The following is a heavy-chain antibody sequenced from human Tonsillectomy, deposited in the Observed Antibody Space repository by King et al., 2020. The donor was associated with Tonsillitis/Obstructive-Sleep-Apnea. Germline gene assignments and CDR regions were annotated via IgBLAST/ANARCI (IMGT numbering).Heavy chain of an antibody. CDR2: IYWDDDK. J-gene: IGHJ3*01. CDR3: AHRHGGGCGGSCYPANDAFDL. D-gene: IGHD2-15*01. V-gene: IGHV2-5*02. Sequence: TLKESGPTLVKPTQTLTLTCTFSGFSLSTSGVGVGWIRQPPGKALEWLALIYWDDDKRYSPSLKSRLTITKDTSKNQVVLTMTNMDPVDTATYYCAHRHGGGCGGSCYPANDAFDLWGQGTIVRVSS. CDR1: GFSLSTSGVG.